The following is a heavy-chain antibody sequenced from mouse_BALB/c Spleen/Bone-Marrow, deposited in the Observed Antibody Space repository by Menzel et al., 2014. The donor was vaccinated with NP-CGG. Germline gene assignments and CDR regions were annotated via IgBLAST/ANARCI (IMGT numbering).Heavy chain of an antibody. CDR3: ARQTYYDYDGYFDY. D-gene: IGHD2-4*01. CDR2: ISSGGSYT. Sequence: EVQRVESGGDLVKPGGSLKLSCAASGFTFXSYGMSWVRQTPDKRLEWVATISSGGSYTYYPDSVKGRFTISRDNAKNTLYLQMSSLKSEYTSMYYCARQTYYDYDGYFDYWGQGTTLTVSS. CDR1: GFTFXSYG. V-gene: IGHV5-6*01. J-gene: IGHJ2*01.